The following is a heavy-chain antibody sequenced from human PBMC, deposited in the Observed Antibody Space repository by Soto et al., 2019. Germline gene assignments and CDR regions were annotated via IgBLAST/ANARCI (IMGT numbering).Heavy chain of an antibody. CDR1: GGSISSYY. CDR2: IYYSGST. J-gene: IGHJ4*02. V-gene: IGHV4-59*01. Sequence: KASETLSLTCTVSGGSISSYYWSWIRQPPGKGLEWIGYIYYSGSTNYNPSLKSRVTISVDTSKNQFSLKLSSVTAADTAVYYCASAYYDSSGYSTFDYWGQGTLVTVSS. CDR3: ASAYYDSSGYSTFDY. D-gene: IGHD3-22*01.